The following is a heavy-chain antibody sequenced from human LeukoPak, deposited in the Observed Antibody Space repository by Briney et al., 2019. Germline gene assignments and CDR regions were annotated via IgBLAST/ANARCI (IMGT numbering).Heavy chain of an antibody. CDR3: ARDEYDFWSGYSPTSRHDY. J-gene: IGHJ4*02. CDR1: GYTFTGYY. D-gene: IGHD3-3*01. CDR2: INPNSGGT. V-gene: IGHV1-2*02. Sequence: GASVKVSCKASGYTFTGYYMHWVRQAPGQGLEWMGWINPNSGGTNYAQKLQGRVTMTTDTSTSTAYMELRSLRSDDTAVYYCARDEYDFWSGYSPTSRHDYWGQGTLVTVSS.